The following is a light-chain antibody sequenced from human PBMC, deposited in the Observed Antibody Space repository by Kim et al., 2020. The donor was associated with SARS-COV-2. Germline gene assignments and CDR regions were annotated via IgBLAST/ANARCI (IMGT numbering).Light chain of an antibody. CDR2: FDS. Sequence: SYELTQPPSVSVAPGKTARITCGGDNIGSNSVHWSQKKSGQAPVLVMYFDSDRPAEIPERFSASKSGNTASLTINNVEAGDEADYYCQVWDTSSDYQYVFGTGTKVTVL. CDR3: QVWDTSSDYQYV. J-gene: IGLJ1*01. CDR1: NIGSNS. V-gene: IGLV3-21*04.